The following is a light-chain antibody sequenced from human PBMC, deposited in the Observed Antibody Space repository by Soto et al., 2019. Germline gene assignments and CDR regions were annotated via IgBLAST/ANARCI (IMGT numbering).Light chain of an antibody. CDR3: YSYAGRSTSV. CDR1: SSDDGSYNL. V-gene: IGLV2-23*01. J-gene: IGLJ2*01. CDR2: EDD. Sequence: QSALTQPASVSGSPGQSITISCTGTSSDDGSYNLVSWYQQYPGKAPKLMIYEDDERPSGVSNRFSGSKSGNTASLTISGLQAEDEADYYCYSYAGRSTSVFDGGTKVTVL.